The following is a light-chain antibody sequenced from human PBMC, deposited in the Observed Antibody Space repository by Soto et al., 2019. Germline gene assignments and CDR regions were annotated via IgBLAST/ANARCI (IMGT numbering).Light chain of an antibody. Sequence: EIVLTQSPGTLSLSPGERATLSCRASQSVSSSYLAWYQQKPGQAPRLLIYGTSSRATGIPDRFSGSGSETAFTLTISRLEPEDFAVYYCQQYGSSPYTFGQGTKLEIK. CDR1: QSVSSSY. CDR2: GTS. V-gene: IGKV3-20*01. J-gene: IGKJ2*01. CDR3: QQYGSSPYT.